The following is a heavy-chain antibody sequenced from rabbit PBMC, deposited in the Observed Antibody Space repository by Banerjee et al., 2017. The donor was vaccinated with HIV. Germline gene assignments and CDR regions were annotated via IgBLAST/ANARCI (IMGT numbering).Heavy chain of an antibody. J-gene: IGHJ4*01. Sequence: QEQLVESGGGLVKPEGSLTLTCKVSGIDFDINGISWVRQAPGKGLEWIAYIYPHFGATDYANWVNGRFAISLDNAQNTVFLQMTSLTAADTATYFCTRVTAGTYYFTLWGPGTLVTDS. CDR1: GIDFDING. D-gene: IGHD4-1*01. CDR2: IYPHFGAT. CDR3: TRVTAGTYYFTL. V-gene: IGHV1S47*01.